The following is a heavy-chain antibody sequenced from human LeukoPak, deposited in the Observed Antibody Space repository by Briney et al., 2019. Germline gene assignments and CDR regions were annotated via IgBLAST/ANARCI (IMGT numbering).Heavy chain of an antibody. CDR2: INPNSGGT. J-gene: IGHJ6*03. CDR3: ARAADGLAYYYYMDV. Sequence: ASVKVSCKASGYTFTGYYMHWVRQAPGQGLEWMGWINPNSGGTNYAQKFQGRVTMTRDTSISTAYMELSRLRSDDTAVYYCARAADGLAYYYYMDVWGKGTTVTVSS. CDR1: GYTFTGYY. V-gene: IGHV1-2*02.